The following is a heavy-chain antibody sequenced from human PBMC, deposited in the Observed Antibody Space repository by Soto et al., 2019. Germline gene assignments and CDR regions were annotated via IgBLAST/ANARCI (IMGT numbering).Heavy chain of an antibody. D-gene: IGHD2-8*01. CDR1: GFTFSSYC. V-gene: IGHV3-30*18. Sequence: GGSLRLSCAASGFTFSSYCMHWVRQAPGKGLEWVGVISYDGSNKYYADSVKGRFTISRDNSKNTLYLQMNSLRAEDTAVYYCAKDKVHCTNGVCSHYYMDVWGKGTTVTVSS. CDR2: ISYDGSNK. CDR3: AKDKVHCTNGVCSHYYMDV. J-gene: IGHJ6*03.